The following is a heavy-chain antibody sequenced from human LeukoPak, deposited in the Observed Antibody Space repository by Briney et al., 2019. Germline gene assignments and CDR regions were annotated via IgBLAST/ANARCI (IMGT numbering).Heavy chain of an antibody. CDR2: IYHSGST. J-gene: IGHJ3*02. CDR1: GVSISSGGYS. Sequence: PSETLSLTCAVSGVSISSGGYSWSWIRQPPGKGLEWIGYIYHSGSTYYNPSLKSRVTISVDRSKNQFSLKLSSVTAADTAVYYCARTSIAACRASAFDIWGQGTMVTVSS. D-gene: IGHD6-6*01. CDR3: ARTSIAACRASAFDI. V-gene: IGHV4-30-2*01.